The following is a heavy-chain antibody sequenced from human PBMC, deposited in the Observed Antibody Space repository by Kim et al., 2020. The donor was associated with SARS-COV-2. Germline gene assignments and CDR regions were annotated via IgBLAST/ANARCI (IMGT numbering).Heavy chain of an antibody. CDR2: IRSKANTYAT. CDR1: GFTFSGSA. D-gene: IGHD6-6*01. V-gene: IGHV3-73*01. Sequence: GGSLRLSCAASGFTFSGSAMHWVRQASGKGLEWVGRIRSKANTYATAYAASVNGTFTISRDDSKNTAYLQMNSLKTEDTAVYYCTRRVYSSWPSHSYGMDVWGQGTTVTVSS. CDR3: TRRVYSSWPSHSYGMDV. J-gene: IGHJ6*02.